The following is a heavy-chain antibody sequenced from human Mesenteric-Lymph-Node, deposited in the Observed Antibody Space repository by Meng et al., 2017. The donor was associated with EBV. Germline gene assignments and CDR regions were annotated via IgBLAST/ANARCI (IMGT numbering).Heavy chain of an antibody. Sequence: QVQLGQSGAEGKKPGASVKVSCKAIGYTFTNHGFSWVRQAPGQGLEWMGWISVYNGNIKYAERLQGRLTLTTDTSTSTAYMEMSSLRYEDTATYYCARGIHIMDYHDTFLVYWGQGSLVTVSS. CDR1: GYTFTNHG. CDR2: ISVYNGNI. D-gene: IGHD3-22*01. V-gene: IGHV1-18*04. CDR3: ARGIHIMDYHDTFLVY. J-gene: IGHJ4*02.